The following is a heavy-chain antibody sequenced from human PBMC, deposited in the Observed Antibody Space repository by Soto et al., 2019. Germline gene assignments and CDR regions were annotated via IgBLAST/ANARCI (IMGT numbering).Heavy chain of an antibody. CDR2: NSAYNRHT. J-gene: IGHJ4*01. V-gene: IGHV1-18*01. Sequence: GASVKVSCKASGYTFTSYGINWVPQAPGQGLELVVCNSAYNRHTNYAQKLQGRVTMTTDTSTSTAYMELRSLRSDDTAVYYCARVLGYYDCSGYRRGSFYYWG. CDR3: ARVLGYYDCSGYRRGSFYY. CDR1: GYTFTSYG. D-gene: IGHD3-22*01.